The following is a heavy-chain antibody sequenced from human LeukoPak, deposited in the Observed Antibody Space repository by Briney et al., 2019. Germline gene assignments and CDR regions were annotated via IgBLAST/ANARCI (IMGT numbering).Heavy chain of an antibody. J-gene: IGHJ6*02. Sequence: RGSLRLSCAASGFTFSSYWMNWARQAPGKGLEWVASINHNGNVNYYVDSVKGRFTISRDNSKNTLYLQMNSLRAEDTAVYYCAREVSSGYWMDVWGQGTTVTVSS. CDR2: INHNGNVN. CDR3: AREVSSGYWMDV. CDR1: GFTFSSYW. D-gene: IGHD3-3*01. V-gene: IGHV3-7*03.